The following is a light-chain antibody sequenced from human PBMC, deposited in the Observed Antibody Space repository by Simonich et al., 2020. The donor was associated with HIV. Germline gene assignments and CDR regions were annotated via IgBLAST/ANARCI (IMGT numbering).Light chain of an antibody. CDR3: QQYGSSPFT. Sequence: EIVMTQSPATLSVSPGERATLSCRASQSVSSSYLAWYQQKPGQAPRLLIYGASSRATGIPDRFSGSGSGTGFTLTISRLEPEDFAVYYCQQYGSSPFTFGPGTKVDIK. J-gene: IGKJ3*01. CDR2: GAS. V-gene: IGKV3-20*01. CDR1: QSVSSSY.